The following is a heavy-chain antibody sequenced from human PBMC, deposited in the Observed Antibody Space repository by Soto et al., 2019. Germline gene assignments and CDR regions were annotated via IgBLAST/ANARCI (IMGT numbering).Heavy chain of an antibody. V-gene: IGHV3-7*01. CDR1: GFTFSSYW. Sequence: EVQLVESGGGLVQPGGSLRLSCAASGFTFSSYWMSWVRQAPGKGLEWVANIKQDGSEKYYVDSVKGRFTISRDNAKNSLYLQMNSLRAEDTAVYYCARYSSGWYRGPYNWFDPWGQGTLVTVSS. CDR2: IKQDGSEK. D-gene: IGHD6-19*01. CDR3: ARYSSGWYRGPYNWFDP. J-gene: IGHJ5*02.